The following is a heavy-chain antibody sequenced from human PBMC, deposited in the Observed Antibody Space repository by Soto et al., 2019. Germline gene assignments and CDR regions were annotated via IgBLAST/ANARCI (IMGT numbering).Heavy chain of an antibody. V-gene: IGHV1-18*01. CDR3: ARGGYYDSSGSRNYFYYGMNV. Sequence: GLEGLGWVSHYDGYTNYAQILQGRVSMTTDTSTKTAYMEVRSLRSDDTAVYYCARGGYYDSSGSRNYFYYGMNVWGQGTTVTVSS. J-gene: IGHJ6*02. CDR2: VSHYDGYT. D-gene: IGHD3-22*01.